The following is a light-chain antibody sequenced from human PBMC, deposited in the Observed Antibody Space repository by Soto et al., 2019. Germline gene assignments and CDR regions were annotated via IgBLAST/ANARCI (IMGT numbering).Light chain of an antibody. CDR3: SSFTPTNTWV. CDR2: EVT. V-gene: IGLV2-14*01. J-gene: IGLJ3*02. CDR1: SSDVGSYDF. Sequence: QSALTQPTSVSGSPGQSITISCTGTSSDVGSYDFVSWFQQHPGKAPKLMIYEVTNRPSGVSYRFSGSKSGNTASLTISGLQAEDEADYYCSSFTPTNTWVFGGGTKVTVL.